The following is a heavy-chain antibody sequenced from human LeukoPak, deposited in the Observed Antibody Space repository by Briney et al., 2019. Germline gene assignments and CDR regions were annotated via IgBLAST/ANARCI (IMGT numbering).Heavy chain of an antibody. V-gene: IGHV3-74*01. CDR2: INSDGSST. J-gene: IGHJ4*02. Sequence: GGSLRLSCAASGFTFSTYWVHWVRQAPGKGLVWVSRINSDGSSTSYADSVKGRFTISRDNAKNTLYLQMNSLRAEDTAVYYCARNPHVSGYFDYWGQGTLVTVSS. D-gene: IGHD3-10*01. CDR1: GFTFSTYW. CDR3: ARNPHVSGYFDY.